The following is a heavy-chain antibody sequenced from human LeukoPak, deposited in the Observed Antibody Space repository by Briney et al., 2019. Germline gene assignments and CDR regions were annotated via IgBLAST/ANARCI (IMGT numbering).Heavy chain of an antibody. J-gene: IGHJ4*02. D-gene: IGHD6-13*01. CDR2: ISQNGDS. Sequence: SETLSLTCGVSGGSLSFYYWSWIRQSPGKGLEWIAEISQNGDSNYNMSLKSRVTISLDKSKNQVSLKLNSVTAADTAVYYCAKFVAGAGTGAIDYWGQGTLVTVSS. CDR3: AKFVAGAGTGAIDY. CDR1: GGSLSFYY. V-gene: IGHV4-34*01.